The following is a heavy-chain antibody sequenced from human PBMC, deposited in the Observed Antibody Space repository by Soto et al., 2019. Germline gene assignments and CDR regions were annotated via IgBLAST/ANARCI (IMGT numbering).Heavy chain of an antibody. J-gene: IGHJ5*02. D-gene: IGHD7-27*01. CDR2: VSHSGNT. V-gene: IGHV4-34*01. Sequence: SETLSLTCTVSGGSFTGHFWSWVRQPPGKGLEWIGEVSHSGNTKYYPSLRSRVPLSVDSSKNQISLALTSVTAADTAVYYCARAKFESTGWHQFDTWGQGTLVT. CDR3: ARAKFESTGWHQFDT. CDR1: GGSFTGHF.